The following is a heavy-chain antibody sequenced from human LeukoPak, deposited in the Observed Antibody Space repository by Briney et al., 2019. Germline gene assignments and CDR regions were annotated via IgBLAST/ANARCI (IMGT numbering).Heavy chain of an antibody. V-gene: IGHV3-21*01. J-gene: IGHJ4*02. D-gene: IGHD3-3*01. CDR3: ASGIWSGYYMSGTDY. CDR2: ISSSSSYI. CDR1: GFTFSSYS. Sequence: GGSLRLSCAASGFTFSSYSMSWVRQAPGKGLEWVSSISSSSSYIYYADSVKGRFTISRDNAKNSLYLQMNSLRAEDTAVYYCASGIWSGYYMSGTDYWGQGTLVTVSS.